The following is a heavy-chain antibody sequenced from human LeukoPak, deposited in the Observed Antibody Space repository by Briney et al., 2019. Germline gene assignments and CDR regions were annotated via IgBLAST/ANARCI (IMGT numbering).Heavy chain of an antibody. D-gene: IGHD4-11*01. J-gene: IGHJ4*02. Sequence: GGSLRLSCAASGFTFSSFAMTWVRQAPGKGLEWVSAISYSGDNTYYADSVKGRFTISRDNSKNTLYLQMNSLRAEDTAVYYCARLQYYYVDWGQGTLVTVSS. CDR2: ISYSGDNT. V-gene: IGHV3-23*01. CDR1: GFTFSSFA. CDR3: ARLQYYYVD.